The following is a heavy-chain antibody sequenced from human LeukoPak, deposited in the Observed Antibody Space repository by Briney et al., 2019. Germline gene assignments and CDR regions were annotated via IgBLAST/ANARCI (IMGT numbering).Heavy chain of an antibody. CDR1: GGSFSGYY. J-gene: IGHJ5*02. V-gene: IGHV4-34*01. CDR3: ARPGGHLGFDP. Sequence: SETLSLTCTIYGGSFSGYYWSWIRQPPGKGLEWIGEINRSGSTNYNPSLKSRVTISVDTSENQFSLRLTSLTAADTAVYYCARPGGHLGFDPWGQGTLVTVSS. CDR2: INRSGST. D-gene: IGHD3-16*01.